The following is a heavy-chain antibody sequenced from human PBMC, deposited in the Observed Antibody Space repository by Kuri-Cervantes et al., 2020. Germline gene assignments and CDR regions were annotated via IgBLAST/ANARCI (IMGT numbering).Heavy chain of an antibody. J-gene: IGHJ4*01. V-gene: IGHV3-11*04. D-gene: IGHD3-10*01. Sequence: GESLKLSCAAPAFTFSDYYMSWIRQAPGKGLEWVSYISSSGSTIYYADSVKGRFTISRDNAKNSLYLQMNSLSAEDTAVYYCARDPWVITMVQGDYYFDYWGHGTLVTVSS. CDR1: AFTFSDYY. CDR2: ISSSGSTI. CDR3: ARDPWVITMVQGDYYFDY.